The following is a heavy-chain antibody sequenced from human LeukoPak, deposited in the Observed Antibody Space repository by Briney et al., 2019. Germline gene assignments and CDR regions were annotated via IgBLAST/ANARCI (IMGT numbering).Heavy chain of an antibody. D-gene: IGHD5-18*01. Sequence: GGSLRLSCAASGFTFSSYGMHWVRQAPGKGLEWVAFIRYDGSNKYYADSVKGRFTISRDNSKNTLYLQMNSLRAEDTAVYYCAKDSAAIQLWLLPTDFFDYWGQGTLVTVSS. CDR1: GFTFSSYG. V-gene: IGHV3-30*02. J-gene: IGHJ4*02. CDR2: IRYDGSNK. CDR3: AKDSAAIQLWLLPTDFFDY.